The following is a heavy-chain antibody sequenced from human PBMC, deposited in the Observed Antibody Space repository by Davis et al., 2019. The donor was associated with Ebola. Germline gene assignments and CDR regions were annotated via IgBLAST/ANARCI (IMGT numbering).Heavy chain of an antibody. J-gene: IGHJ6*02. D-gene: IGHD1-26*01. V-gene: IGHV3-74*01. CDR1: GFTFSSYW. CDR2: INSDGSST. Sequence: GESLKISCAASGFTFSSYWMSWVRQAPGKGLVWVSRINSDGSSTSYADSVKGRFTISRDNAKNTLYLQMNSLRAEDTAVYYCAKGIVGATYYYYGMDVWGQGTTVTVSS. CDR3: AKGIVGATYYYYGMDV.